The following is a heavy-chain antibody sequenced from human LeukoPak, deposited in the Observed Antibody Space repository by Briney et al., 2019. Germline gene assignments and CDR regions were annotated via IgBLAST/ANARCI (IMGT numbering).Heavy chain of an antibody. CDR2: ISGSGGST. D-gene: IGHD3-16*01. J-gene: IGHJ3*02. CDR1: GFTFSSYA. CDR3: AKGMGGIQDAFDI. Sequence: GSLRLSCSASGFTFSSYAMSWVRQAPGKGLEWVSAISGSGGSTYYADSVKGRFTISRDNSKNTLYLQMNSLRAEDTAVYYCAKGMGGIQDAFDIWGQGTMVTVSS. V-gene: IGHV3-23*01.